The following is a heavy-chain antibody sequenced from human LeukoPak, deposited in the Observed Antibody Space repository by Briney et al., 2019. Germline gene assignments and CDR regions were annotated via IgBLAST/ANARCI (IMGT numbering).Heavy chain of an antibody. Sequence: GGSLRLSCATSGFTFSSYAMYWVRQAPGKGLEWVSAISGSGGYTYYADSVKGRFTISRDNAKNSLYLQMNSLRAEDTAVYYCARDLVTMVRGVPYWGQGTLVTVSS. J-gene: IGHJ4*02. CDR1: GFTFSSYA. V-gene: IGHV3-21*01. CDR3: ARDLVTMVRGVPY. D-gene: IGHD3-10*01. CDR2: ISGSGGYT.